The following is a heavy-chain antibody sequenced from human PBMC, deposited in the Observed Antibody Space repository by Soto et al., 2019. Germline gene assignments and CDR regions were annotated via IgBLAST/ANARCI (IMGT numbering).Heavy chain of an antibody. CDR3: ARYDGYGNGFDA. V-gene: IGHV4-39*01. CDR1: GGSISNHSYY. CDR2: AYYTGST. J-gene: IGHJ5*02. Sequence: QLQLQESGPGLVKPSDTLSLTCGVSGGSISNHSYYWGWLRQTPGKELELIANAYYTGSTYYTPSLKSRVNIIVDTSKNPFSLRLSSVSAADTGLYYCARYDGYGNGFDAWGQGTLVTVSS. D-gene: IGHD5-12*01.